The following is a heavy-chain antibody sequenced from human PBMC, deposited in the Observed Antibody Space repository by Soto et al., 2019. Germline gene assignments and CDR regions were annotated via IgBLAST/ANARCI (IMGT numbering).Heavy chain of an antibody. D-gene: IGHD3-22*01. J-gene: IGHJ5*02. V-gene: IGHV1-69*06. Sequence: WASVKVSCKASGGTFGSDAITWVRQAPEQGLEWVGRIIPIFGTTNYAQNLQGRVTISADKSTLTSYMELHSLTSDDTALYYCARDRTDSGYYTNWLDPWGQGTQVTVSS. CDR1: GGTFGSDA. CDR3: ARDRTDSGYYTNWLDP. CDR2: IIPIFGTT.